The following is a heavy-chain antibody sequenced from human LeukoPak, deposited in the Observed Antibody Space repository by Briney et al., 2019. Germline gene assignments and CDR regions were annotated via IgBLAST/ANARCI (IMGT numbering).Heavy chain of an antibody. D-gene: IGHD6-25*01. CDR3: ATFSGSTLYYYGMDV. J-gene: IGHJ6*02. V-gene: IGHV4-59*01. CDR1: GGSISSYY. CDR2: IYYSGST. Sequence: SETLSLTCTVSGGSISSYYWSWIRQPPGKGLEWIGYIYYSGSTNYNPSLKSRVTISVDTSKNQFSLKLSSVTAADTAVYYCATFSGSTLYYYGMDVWGQGTTVTVSS.